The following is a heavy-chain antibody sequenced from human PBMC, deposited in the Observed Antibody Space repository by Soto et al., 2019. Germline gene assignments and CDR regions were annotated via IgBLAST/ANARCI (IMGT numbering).Heavy chain of an antibody. CDR2: IIPIFGAA. J-gene: IGHJ3*02. CDR3: ARGAGYYDSSGYYYRAFDI. V-gene: IGHV1-69*01. Sequence: QVQLVQSGAEVKKPGSSVKVSCKAPGGTFSSYAINWVRQAPGQGLEWMGGIIPIFGAANYAQKFQGRVTITADESTTTAYMELSSLRSEHTAVYYCARGAGYYDSSGYYYRAFDIWGQGTMVTVSS. D-gene: IGHD3-22*01. CDR1: GGTFSSYA.